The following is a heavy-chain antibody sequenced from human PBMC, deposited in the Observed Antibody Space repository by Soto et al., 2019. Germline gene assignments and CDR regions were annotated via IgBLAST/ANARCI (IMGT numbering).Heavy chain of an antibody. D-gene: IGHD2-2*01. CDR2: IYPGDSDT. J-gene: IGHJ6*02. V-gene: IGHV5-51*01. Sequence: CRVSEYRSVGHGIGRMSKIHGKGLEWMGIIYPGDSDTRYSPSFQGQVTISADKSISTAYLQWSSLKASDTAMYYCARGCGRYCSSTRGGMDVWGQGTTVTVSS. CDR1: EYRSVGHG. CDR3: ARGCGRYCSSTRGGMDV.